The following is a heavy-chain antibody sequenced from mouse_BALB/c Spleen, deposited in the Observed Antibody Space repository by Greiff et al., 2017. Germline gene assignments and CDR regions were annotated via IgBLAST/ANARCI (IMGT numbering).Heavy chain of an antibody. D-gene: IGHD1-1*01. V-gene: IGHV1-69*02. Sequence: QVQLQQSGAELVRPGASVKLSCKASGYTFTSYWINWVKQRPGQGLEWIGNIYPSDSYTNYNQKFKDKATLTVDKSSSTAYMQLSSPTSEDSAVYYWTRGSSPYAMDYWGQGTSVTVSS. CDR3: TRGSSPYAMDY. J-gene: IGHJ4*01. CDR1: GYTFTSYW. CDR2: IYPSDSYT.